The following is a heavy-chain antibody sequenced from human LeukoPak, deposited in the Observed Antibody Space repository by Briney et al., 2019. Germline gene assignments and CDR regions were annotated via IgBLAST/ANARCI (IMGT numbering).Heavy chain of an antibody. Sequence: GGSLRLSCATSGFTFSSIWMSWVRQAPGTGLEWVANIKHDGSETNYVDSVKGRFTISRDNATNSLHLQMNSLRVEDTAVYYCAKNGGPHGMDVWGQGTTVTVSS. V-gene: IGHV3-7*02. CDR2: IKHDGSET. CDR3: AKNGGPHGMDV. J-gene: IGHJ6*02. CDR1: GFTFSSIW. D-gene: IGHD3-16*01.